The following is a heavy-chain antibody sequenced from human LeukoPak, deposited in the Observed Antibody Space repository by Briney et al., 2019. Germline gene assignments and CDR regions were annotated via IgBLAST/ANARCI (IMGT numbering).Heavy chain of an antibody. CDR1: GGATSDYH. J-gene: IGHJ5*02. CDR2: SYKRGTN. Sequence: SGPRLVKPSETLSLTCTVSGGATSDYHWTWVRQPPGKALEYIGYSYKRGTNYYNPSLKSRVTISADTSKKQFSLKLTSLTAADTAVYYWARGAGGYRFDPWGQGTLVTVSS. CDR3: ARGAGGYRFDP. D-gene: IGHD1-1*01. V-gene: IGHV4-59*01.